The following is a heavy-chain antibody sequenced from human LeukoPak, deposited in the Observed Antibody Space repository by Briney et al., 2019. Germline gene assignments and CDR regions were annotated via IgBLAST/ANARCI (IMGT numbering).Heavy chain of an antibody. Sequence: GASVKVSCKASGYTFTSYYMHWVRQAPGQGLEWMGIINPSGGSTSYAQKFQGRVTITADKSTSTAYMELSSPRSEDTAVYYCARALVVRGVDQSYYYYYMDVWGKGTTVTVSS. CDR3: ARALVVRGVDQSYYYYYMDV. V-gene: IGHV1-46*01. J-gene: IGHJ6*03. CDR1: GYTFTSYY. D-gene: IGHD3-10*01. CDR2: INPSGGST.